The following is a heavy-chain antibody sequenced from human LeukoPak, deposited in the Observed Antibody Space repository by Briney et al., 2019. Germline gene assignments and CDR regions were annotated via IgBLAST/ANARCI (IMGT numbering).Heavy chain of an antibody. CDR1: GYTFTSNY. CDR2: IIPIFGTA. CDR3: ARVDTTYPD. D-gene: IGHD1-14*01. V-gene: IGHV1-69*13. J-gene: IGHJ4*02. Sequence: SVNVSCKASGYTFTSNYMHWVRQAPGQGLEWMGGIIPIFGTANYAQKFQGRVTITADESTSTAYMELSSLRSEDTAVYYCARVDTTYPDWGQGTLVTVSS.